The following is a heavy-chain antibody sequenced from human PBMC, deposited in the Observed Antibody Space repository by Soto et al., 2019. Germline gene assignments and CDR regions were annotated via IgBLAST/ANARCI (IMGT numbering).Heavy chain of an antibody. D-gene: IGHD1-26*01. Sequence: QVQLVQSGAEVKKHGASVKVSCKASGYTFTSYAMHWVRQAPGQRLEWMGWINAGNGNTKYSQKFQGRVTITRDTSASTAYMDLSILRSEDTAVYYCAGVEWEPSAGFDYWGQGTLVTVSS. CDR1: GYTFTSYA. J-gene: IGHJ4*02. V-gene: IGHV1-3*01. CDR2: INAGNGNT. CDR3: AGVEWEPSAGFDY.